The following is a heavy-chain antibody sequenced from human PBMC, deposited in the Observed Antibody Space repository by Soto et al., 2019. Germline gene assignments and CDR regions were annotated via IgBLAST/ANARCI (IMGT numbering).Heavy chain of an antibody. D-gene: IGHD3-3*01. Sequence: SETLSLTCTVSGGSISSYYWSWIRQPPGKGLEWIGYIYYSGSTNYNPSLKSRVTISVDTSKNQFSLKLSSVTAVDTAVYYCARSPYYDFWSGLSYYFDYWGQGTLVTVSS. V-gene: IGHV4-59*01. CDR3: ARSPYYDFWSGLSYYFDY. CDR2: IYYSGST. CDR1: GGSISSYY. J-gene: IGHJ4*02.